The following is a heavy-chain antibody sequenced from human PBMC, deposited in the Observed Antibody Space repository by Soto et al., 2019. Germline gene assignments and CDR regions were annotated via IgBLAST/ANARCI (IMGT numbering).Heavy chain of an antibody. CDR3: TTGVRWQLVEYSGN. D-gene: IGHD5-18*01. CDR2: IKSKTDGGTT. V-gene: IGHV3-15*01. Sequence: GGSLRLSCAASGFTFSNAWMSWVRQAPGKGLEWVGRIKSKTDGGTTDYAAPVKGRFTISRDDSENTLYLQMNSLTTEDTAVYYCTTGVRWQLVEYSGNWGQGTLVTVSS. CDR1: GFTFSNAW. J-gene: IGHJ4*02.